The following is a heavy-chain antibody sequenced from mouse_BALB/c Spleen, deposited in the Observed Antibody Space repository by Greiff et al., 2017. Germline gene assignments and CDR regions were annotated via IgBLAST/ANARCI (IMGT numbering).Heavy chain of an antibody. Sequence: QVQLQQSGPELVKPGASVKISCKASGYAFSSSWMNWVKQRPGQGLEWIGRIYPGDGDTNYNGKFKGKATLTADKSSSTAYMQLSSLTSVDSAVYFCARSETARATYVYAMDYWGQGTSVTVSS. CDR1: GYAFSSSW. J-gene: IGHJ4*01. V-gene: IGHV1-82*01. CDR2: IYPGDGDT. CDR3: ARSETARATYVYAMDY. D-gene: IGHD3-2*01.